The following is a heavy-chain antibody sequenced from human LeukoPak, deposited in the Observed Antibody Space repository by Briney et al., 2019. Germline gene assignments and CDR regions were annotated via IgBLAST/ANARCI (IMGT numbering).Heavy chain of an antibody. Sequence: VGSLRLSCAASGFTFSSYGMHWVRQAPGKGLEWVAVISYDGSNKYYADSVKGRFTISRDNSKNTLYLQMNSLRAEDTAVYYCALSSSWYGGFFDYWGQGTLVTVSS. D-gene: IGHD6-13*01. CDR1: GFTFSSYG. J-gene: IGHJ4*02. V-gene: IGHV3-30*03. CDR2: ISYDGSNK. CDR3: ALSSSWYGGFFDY.